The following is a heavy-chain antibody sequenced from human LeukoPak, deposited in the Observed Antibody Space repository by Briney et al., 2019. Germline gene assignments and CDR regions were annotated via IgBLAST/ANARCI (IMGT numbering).Heavy chain of an antibody. CDR1: GFIFDDYG. Sequence: GGSLRLSCAASGFIFDDYGMSWVRQAPGKGLEWVSGINWNGGSTGYTDSVKGRFTISRDNAKNSLYLQMNSLRADDTALFYCARSQYCSGGSCYFGYFDYWGQGTLVTVSS. CDR2: INWNGGST. J-gene: IGHJ4*02. D-gene: IGHD2-15*01. CDR3: ARSQYCSGGSCYFGYFDY. V-gene: IGHV3-20*04.